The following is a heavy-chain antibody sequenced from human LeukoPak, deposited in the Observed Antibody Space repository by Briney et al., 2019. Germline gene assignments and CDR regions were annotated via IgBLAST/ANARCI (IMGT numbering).Heavy chain of an antibody. CDR1: GYPINNAYY. D-gene: IGHD2-15*01. Sequence: SETLSLTCAVSGYPINNAYYWSWIRQPPGKGLEWIGEINHSGSTNYNPSLKSRVTISVDTSKNQFSLKLSSVTAADTAVYYCARGGGYWGQGTLVTVSS. CDR2: INHSGST. V-gene: IGHV4-34*01. CDR3: ARGGGY. J-gene: IGHJ4*02.